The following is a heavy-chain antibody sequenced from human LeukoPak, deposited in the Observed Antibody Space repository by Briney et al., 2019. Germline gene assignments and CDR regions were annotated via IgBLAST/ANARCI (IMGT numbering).Heavy chain of an antibody. Sequence: ASVKVSCKASGYTFTSYGISWVRQAPGQGLEWMGWISAYIGNTNYAQKLQGRVTMTTDTSTSTAYMELRSLRSDDTAVYYCARDCSSTSCYMNYYYGMDVWGQGTTVTVSS. CDR1: GYTFTSYG. CDR3: ARDCSSTSCYMNYYYGMDV. V-gene: IGHV1-18*01. J-gene: IGHJ6*02. D-gene: IGHD2-2*02. CDR2: ISAYIGNT.